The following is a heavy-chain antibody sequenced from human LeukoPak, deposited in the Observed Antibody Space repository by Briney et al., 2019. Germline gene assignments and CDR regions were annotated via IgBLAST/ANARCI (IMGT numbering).Heavy chain of an antibody. CDR3: AGANRGYFKGPAAFLYHDGFDV. V-gene: IGHV1-2*02. CDR2: INPNSGGT. CDR1: GYTFTGYY. Sequence: ASVKVSCQASGYTFTGYYMHWVRQAPGQGLEWMGWINPNSGGTNYAQKFQGRVTMTRDPSISTAYVELSRQKSHDPAVDYCAGANRGYFKGPAAFLYHDGFDVWGQGTMVTVSS. D-gene: IGHD2-2*01. J-gene: IGHJ3*01.